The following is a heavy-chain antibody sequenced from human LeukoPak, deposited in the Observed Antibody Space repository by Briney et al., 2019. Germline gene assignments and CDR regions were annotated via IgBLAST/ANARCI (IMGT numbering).Heavy chain of an antibody. Sequence: PGGSLRLSCAASGFTFGSYAMSWVRQAPGKGLEWVSAISGSGVNTYYADSVKGRFTISRDNSKNTLYLQMNSLRADDTAVYYCAKDKVGATTYNWFDPWGQGTLVTVSS. D-gene: IGHD1-26*01. CDR1: GFTFGSYA. CDR3: AKDKVGATTYNWFDP. J-gene: IGHJ5*02. V-gene: IGHV3-23*01. CDR2: ISGSGVNT.